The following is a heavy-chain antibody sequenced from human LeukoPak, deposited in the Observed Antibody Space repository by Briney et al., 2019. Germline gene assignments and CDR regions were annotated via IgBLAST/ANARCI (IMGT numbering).Heavy chain of an antibody. CDR2: INPNSGGT. Sequence: GASVKVSCKASGYTFTGYYMHWVRQAPGQGLEWMGRINPNSGGTNYAQKFQGRVTMTRDTSISTAYMELSRLRSDDTAVYYCARDSHYDSSGYSFPSLNWGQGTLVTVSS. J-gene: IGHJ4*02. V-gene: IGHV1-2*06. CDR1: GYTFTGYY. CDR3: ARDSHYDSSGYSFPSLN. D-gene: IGHD3-22*01.